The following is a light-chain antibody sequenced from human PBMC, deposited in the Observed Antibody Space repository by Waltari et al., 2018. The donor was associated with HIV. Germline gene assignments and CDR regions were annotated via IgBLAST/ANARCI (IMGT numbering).Light chain of an antibody. CDR1: QSVSSSY. J-gene: IGKJ4*01. Sequence: EIVLTQSPGTLSLSSGERATLSCRASQSVSSSYLAWYQQKPGQAPRLLIYGASSRATGSPDRFSGSGSGTDFTLTISRLEPEDFAVYYCQQYGSSPLTFGGGTKVEIK. V-gene: IGKV3-20*01. CDR3: QQYGSSPLT. CDR2: GAS.